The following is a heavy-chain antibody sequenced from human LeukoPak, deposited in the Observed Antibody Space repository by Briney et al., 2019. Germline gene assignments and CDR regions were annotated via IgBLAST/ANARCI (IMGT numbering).Heavy chain of an antibody. CDR2: IKNSGST. D-gene: IGHD2-21*02. Sequence: SETLSLTCAVYGGSFSGYYWSWIRQPPGKGLEWIWEIKNSGSTNYHPSLKSGVTISVATSKTQCSLKLSFVTVADTAVYYCERGAAYCGGDCSDYWGQGTLVTVSS. V-gene: IGHV4-34*01. CDR3: ERGAAYCGGDCSDY. CDR1: GGSFSGYY. J-gene: IGHJ4*02.